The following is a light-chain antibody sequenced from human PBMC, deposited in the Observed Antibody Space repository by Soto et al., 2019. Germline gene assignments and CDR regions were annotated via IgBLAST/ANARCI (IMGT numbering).Light chain of an antibody. V-gene: IGKV1-5*01. Sequence: DIQMTQSPSSLSASVGDRVTITCRASQSISHYLAWYQQKPGKAPKLLIYDASSSEGGIPSRFSGSGSGTKFTLTISSLQPADFATYYCQQYNSESTFGQGTKLGIK. CDR3: QQYNSEST. J-gene: IGKJ2*01. CDR1: QSISHY. CDR2: DAS.